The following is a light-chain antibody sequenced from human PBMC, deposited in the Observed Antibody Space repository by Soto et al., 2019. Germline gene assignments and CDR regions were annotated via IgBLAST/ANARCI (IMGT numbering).Light chain of an antibody. Sequence: QSVLIQPASVSGSPGQSITISCTGTSRDVGGSNYVSWYQHHPHRAPKLLIYEVNYRPSGVSSRFSGSKSGNTASLTISGLQAEDEADYYCSSYIAATTYVFGLGLKVAV. V-gene: IGLV2-14*01. CDR1: SRDVGGSNY. CDR2: EVN. CDR3: SSYIAATTYV. J-gene: IGLJ1*01.